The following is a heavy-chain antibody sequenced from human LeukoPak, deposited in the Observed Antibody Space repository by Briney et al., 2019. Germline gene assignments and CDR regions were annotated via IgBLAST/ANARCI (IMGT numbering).Heavy chain of an antibody. D-gene: IGHD4-17*01. J-gene: IGHJ6*03. V-gene: IGHV4-34*01. CDR2: INHSGST. Sequence: GSLRLSCAASGFTFSNAWMSWVRQAPGKGLEWIGEINHSGSTNYNPSLKSRVTISVDTSKNQFSLKLSSVTAADTAVYYCARVNDGDRYYYYYYMDVWGKGTTVTVSS. CDR1: GFTFSNAW. CDR3: ARVNDGDRYYYYYYMDV.